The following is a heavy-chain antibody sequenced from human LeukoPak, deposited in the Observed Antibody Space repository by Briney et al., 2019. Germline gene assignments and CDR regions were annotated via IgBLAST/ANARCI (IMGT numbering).Heavy chain of an antibody. V-gene: IGHV3-74*01. D-gene: IGHD1-26*01. Sequence: HPGGSLRLSCAASGFTFSSNWMHWVRQAPGKGLVWVSRSNGDGSTTNYADSVKGRFTISRDNAKNTLYLQMNSLTAEDTAVYYCVRDLGGRSGHWGQGTLVTVSS. CDR1: GFTFSSNW. J-gene: IGHJ4*02. CDR2: SNGDGSTT. CDR3: VRDLGGRSGH.